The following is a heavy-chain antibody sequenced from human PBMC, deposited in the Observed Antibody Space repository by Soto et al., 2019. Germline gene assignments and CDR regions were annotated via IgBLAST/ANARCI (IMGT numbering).Heavy chain of an antibody. D-gene: IGHD3-3*01. CDR2: ISSSSSYI. J-gene: IGHJ4*02. CDR1: GFTFSSYS. CDR3: ARAYDFWSGYSPQPFDY. V-gene: IGHV3-21*01. Sequence: PGGSLRLSCAASGFTFSSYSMNWVRQAPGKGLEWVSSISSSSSYIYYADSVKGRFTISRDNAKNSLYLQLNSLRAEDTAVYYCARAYDFWSGYSPQPFDYWGQGTLVTVSS.